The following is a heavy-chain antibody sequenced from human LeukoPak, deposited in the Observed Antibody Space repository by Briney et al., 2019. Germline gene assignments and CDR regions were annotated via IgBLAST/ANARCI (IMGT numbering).Heavy chain of an antibody. D-gene: IGHD4-17*01. CDR3: ARDLLGRGESPYYYMDV. Sequence: GGSLRLSCAASGFTFGNYGMHWVRQAPGKGLEWLAAIFYDGSNKYYADTVKGRFTISRDNSKNTLYLQMNSLRAEDTAVYYCARDLLGRGESPYYYMDVWGKGTTVTVSS. V-gene: IGHV3-33*01. J-gene: IGHJ6*03. CDR2: IFYDGSNK. CDR1: GFTFGNYG.